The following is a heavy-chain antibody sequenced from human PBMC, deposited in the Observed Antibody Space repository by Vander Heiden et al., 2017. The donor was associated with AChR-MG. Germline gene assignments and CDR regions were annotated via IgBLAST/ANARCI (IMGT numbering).Heavy chain of an antibody. CDR1: GFTFGSYA. J-gene: IGHJ3*01. CDR3: TKEATPAAANSRHTD. Sequence: EVQLLESGGDLVQPGGSLRLSCVGSGFTFGSYAMHWVRPGQGKGLGWVSVISDGGGSAFYADSVRGRFTMSRDNSKNIVYLEMQSLRPDDTAVYYCTKEATPAAANSRHTDWGQGTLVTVSS. CDR2: ISDGGGSA. V-gene: IGHV3-23*01. D-gene: IGHD6-13*01.